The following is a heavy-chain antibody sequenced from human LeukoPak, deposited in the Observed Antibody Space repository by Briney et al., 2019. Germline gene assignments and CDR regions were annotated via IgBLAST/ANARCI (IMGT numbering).Heavy chain of an antibody. CDR1: GGSISSGDYY. J-gene: IGHJ4*02. CDR3: ARGGAGFYHSSGYLVYYFDY. CDR2: IYYSGST. Sequence: SETLSLTCTVSGGSISSGDYYWSWIRQPPGKGLEWIVYIYYSGSTYYNPSLKSRVTISVDTSKNQFSLKLSSVTAADTAVYYCARGGAGFYHSSGYLVYYFDYWGQGTLVTVSS. D-gene: IGHD3-22*01. V-gene: IGHV4-30-4*01.